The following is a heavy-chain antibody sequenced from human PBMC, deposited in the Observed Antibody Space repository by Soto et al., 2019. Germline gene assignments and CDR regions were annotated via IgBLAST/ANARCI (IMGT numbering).Heavy chain of an antibody. J-gene: IGHJ4*02. CDR3: ARAAYCGGDCYPPFDY. CDR2: IIPIFGTA. V-gene: IGHV1-69*13. CDR1: GGTFSSYA. Sequence: ASVKVSCKASGGTFSSYAISWVRQAPGQGLEWMGGIIPIFGTANYAQKFQGRVTITADESTSTAYMELCSLRSEDTAVYYCARAAYCGGDCYPPFDYWGQGTLVTVSS. D-gene: IGHD2-21*02.